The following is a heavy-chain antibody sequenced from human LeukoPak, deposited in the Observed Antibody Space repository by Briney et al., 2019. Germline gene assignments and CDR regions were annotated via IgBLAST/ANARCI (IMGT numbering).Heavy chain of an antibody. CDR2: ISSSSSYI. J-gene: IGHJ6*03. CDR3: AREGGNQRGYYYYYMDV. D-gene: IGHD1-14*01. V-gene: IGHV3-21*01. Sequence: GGSLRLSCAASGFTFSSYTMNWVRQAPGKGLEWVSSISSSSSYIYYADSVKGRFTISRDNAKNSLYLQMNSLRAEDTAVYYCAREGGNQRGYYYYYMDVWGKGTTVTVSS. CDR1: GFTFSSYT.